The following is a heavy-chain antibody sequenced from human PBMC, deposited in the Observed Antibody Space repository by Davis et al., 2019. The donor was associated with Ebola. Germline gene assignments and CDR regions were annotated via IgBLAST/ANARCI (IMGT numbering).Heavy chain of an antibody. D-gene: IGHD3-10*01. CDR1: GGSISSYYW. CDR3: AHRQRGVGYFQH. CDR2: IYWNDDK. Sequence: TLSLTCTVSGGSISSYYWSWIRQPPGKALEWLALIYWNDDKRYSPSLKSRLTITKDTSKNQVVLTMTNMDPVDTATYYCAHRQRGVGYFQHWGQGTLVTVSS. V-gene: IGHV2-5*01. J-gene: IGHJ1*01.